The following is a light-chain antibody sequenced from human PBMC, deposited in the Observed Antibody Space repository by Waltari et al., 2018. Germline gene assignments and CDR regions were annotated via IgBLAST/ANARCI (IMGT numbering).Light chain of an antibody. J-gene: IGKJ4*01. Sequence: EIVLTQSPATLYLSPGEKAILSCRASQSVSSYLTWYQQQPGQAPRLLIYDASNRATGTPARFSGSGSGTDFTLTISSLEPEDFAVYYCQQRINWPLTFGGGTNVEIK. V-gene: IGKV3-11*01. CDR2: DAS. CDR3: QQRINWPLT. CDR1: QSVSSY.